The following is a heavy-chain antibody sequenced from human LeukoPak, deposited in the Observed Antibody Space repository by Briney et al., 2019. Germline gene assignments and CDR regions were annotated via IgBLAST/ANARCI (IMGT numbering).Heavy chain of an antibody. CDR1: GFTFSNHW. Sequence: PGRSLRLSCVASGFTFSNHWMSWVRQAPGKGLERVANIKQDGSEKNYVDSVKGRFTISRDNAKNSLHLQMNSLRAEDTAVYYCARTSYGDYAASVDYWGQGTLVTVSS. CDR2: IKQDGSEK. V-gene: IGHV3-7*02. CDR3: ARTSYGDYAASVDY. D-gene: IGHD4-17*01. J-gene: IGHJ4*02.